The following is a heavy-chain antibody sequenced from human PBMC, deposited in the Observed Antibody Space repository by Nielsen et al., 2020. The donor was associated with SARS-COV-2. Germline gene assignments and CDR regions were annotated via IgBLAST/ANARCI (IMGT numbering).Heavy chain of an antibody. J-gene: IGHJ4*02. D-gene: IGHD3-10*01. Sequence: GESLKISCAASGFTFSSYSMNWVRQAPGKGLEWVSYISSSSSTIYYADSVKGRFTISRDNSKNTLYLQMNSLRAEDTAVYYCAREPGPITMVRGVMGYWGQGTLVTVSS. CDR1: GFTFSSYS. CDR3: AREPGPITMVRGVMGY. V-gene: IGHV3-48*01. CDR2: ISSSSSTI.